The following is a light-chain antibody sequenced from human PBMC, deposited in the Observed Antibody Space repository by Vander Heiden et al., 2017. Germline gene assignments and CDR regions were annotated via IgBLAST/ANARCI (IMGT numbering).Light chain of an antibody. V-gene: IGKV1-16*02. Sequence: IQLTHWQAARAASVGERVTMTGRASQDISNYLAWFQQKPGKAPKSLIYGATSLQSGVPSKFNGSGSGTEFTLTISSLQPEDFATYYCQQYDRYPLTFGQGTRLEIK. CDR3: QQYDRYPLT. CDR2: GAT. CDR1: QDISNY. J-gene: IGKJ5*01.